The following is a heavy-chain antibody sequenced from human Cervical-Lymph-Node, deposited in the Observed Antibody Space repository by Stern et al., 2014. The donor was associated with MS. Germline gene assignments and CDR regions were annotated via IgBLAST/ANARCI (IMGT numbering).Heavy chain of an antibody. CDR2: INPNGAGT. Sequence: VQLVESGAEVKKPGASVKVSCKASGYTFTNYYIHWVRQAPGQGLEWMGIINPNGAGTTYAQKFQGRVTITSDTSTSTVYMQLNSLRSEDTATYYCGRDLDEMATFVDYGGQGTLVTVSP. D-gene: IGHD5-24*01. CDR1: GYTFTNYY. J-gene: IGHJ4*02. CDR3: GRDLDEMATFVDY. V-gene: IGHV1-46*01.